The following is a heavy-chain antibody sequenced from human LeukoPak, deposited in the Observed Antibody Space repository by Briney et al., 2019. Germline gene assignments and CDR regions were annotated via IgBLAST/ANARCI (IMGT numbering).Heavy chain of an antibody. D-gene: IGHD3-10*01. Sequence: GGSLRLSCAASGFTFSRYSMNWVRQAPGKGLEWVSSISSSSSYIYYADSVKGRFTISRDNAKNSLYLQMNSLRAEDTAVYYCARGALGEIDYWGQGTLVTVSS. CDR3: ARGALGEIDY. V-gene: IGHV3-21*01. J-gene: IGHJ4*02. CDR2: ISSSSSYI. CDR1: GFTFSRYS.